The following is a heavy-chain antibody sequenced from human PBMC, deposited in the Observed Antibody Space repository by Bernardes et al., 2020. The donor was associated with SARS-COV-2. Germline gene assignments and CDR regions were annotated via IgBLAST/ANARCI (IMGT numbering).Heavy chain of an antibody. CDR3: AKGGWQQVVQSHLHY. CDR1: GFTFDDYA. J-gene: IGHJ4*02. CDR2: ISWNTRSI. D-gene: IGHD6-13*01. Sequence: GGSLRLSCAASGFTFDDYAMHWVRQAPGKGLEWVSGISWNTRSIVYGDSVKGRFTISRDNAKSSLYLQMNSLTLEDTAFYYCAKGGWQQVVQSHLHYWGQGTLVTVSS. V-gene: IGHV3-9*01.